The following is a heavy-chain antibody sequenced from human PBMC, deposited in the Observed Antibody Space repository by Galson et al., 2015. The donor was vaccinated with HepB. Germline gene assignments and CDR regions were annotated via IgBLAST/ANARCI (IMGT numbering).Heavy chain of an antibody. Sequence: SLRLSCAASGLTFSSYAMHWVRQAPGKGLEYVSAISSNGGSTYYADSVKGRFTISRDNSKNTLYLQMSSLRAEDTAVYYCVKDNRLGAAADSPPYFDLWGRGTLVTVSS. J-gene: IGHJ2*01. CDR3: VKDNRLGAAADSPPYFDL. D-gene: IGHD6-13*01. CDR1: GLTFSSYA. V-gene: IGHV3-64D*06. CDR2: ISSNGGST.